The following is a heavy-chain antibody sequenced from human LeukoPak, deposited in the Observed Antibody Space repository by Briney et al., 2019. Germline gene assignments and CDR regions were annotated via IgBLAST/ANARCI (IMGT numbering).Heavy chain of an antibody. CDR2: ICGSGAST. CDR3: AIDCVYCTRATCSSHRPEPPRLDY. J-gene: IGHJ4*02. D-gene: IGHD2-2*01. V-gene: IGHV3-23*01. CDR1: GLNFNSYA. Sequence: GGALRLSCAASGLNFNSYAMSWVRQPPGKGLEGVSAICGSGASTYYVDSVNYRFTISRHKSKNPLYLQMNSLSAEDTAVYSCAIDCVYCTRATCSSHRPEPPRLDYWGQGTLVTVSS.